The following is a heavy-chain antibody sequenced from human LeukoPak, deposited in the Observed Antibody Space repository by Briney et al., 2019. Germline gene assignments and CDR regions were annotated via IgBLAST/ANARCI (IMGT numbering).Heavy chain of an antibody. V-gene: IGHV4-38-2*02. J-gene: IGHJ4*02. Sequence: NPSETLSHTCTVSGYSISSGYYWGWIRQPPGKGLEWIGSIYHSGSTYCNPSLKSRVTISVDTSKNQFSLKLRSVTAADTAVYYCARDEKRALDYWGQGTLVTVSS. CDR3: ARDEKRALDY. CDR2: IYHSGST. CDR1: GYSISSGYY.